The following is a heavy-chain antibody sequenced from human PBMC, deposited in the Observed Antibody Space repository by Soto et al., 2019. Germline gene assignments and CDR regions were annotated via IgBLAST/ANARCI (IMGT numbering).Heavy chain of an antibody. J-gene: IGHJ6*02. V-gene: IGHV4-30-4*08. CDR2: IYYTGTT. CDR1: GGSISDGSYY. D-gene: IGHD6-19*01. Sequence: SETLSLTCTVSGGSISDGSYYWSWIRQPPGKGLEWVANIYYTGTTYSNPSLRSRLSMSVDTSKNQFSVKLRSVTAADTAIYYCARRGSIAVAGGYYYYGMDVWGQGTTVTVSS. CDR3: ARRGSIAVAGGYYYYGMDV.